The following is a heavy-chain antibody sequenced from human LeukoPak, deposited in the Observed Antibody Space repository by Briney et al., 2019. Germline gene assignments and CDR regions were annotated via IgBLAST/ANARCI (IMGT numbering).Heavy chain of an antibody. D-gene: IGHD6-19*01. Sequence: GASVKVSCKASGYTFTGYYTHWVRQAPGQGLEWMGWISAYNGNTNYAQKLQGRVTMTTDTSTSTAYMELRSLRSDDTAVYYCARDVKQWLAHDYWGQGTLVTVSS. CDR1: GYTFTGYY. J-gene: IGHJ4*02. V-gene: IGHV1-18*04. CDR3: ARDVKQWLAHDY. CDR2: ISAYNGNT.